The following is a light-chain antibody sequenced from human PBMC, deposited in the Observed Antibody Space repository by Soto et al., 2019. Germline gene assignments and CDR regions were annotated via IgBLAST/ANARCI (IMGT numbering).Light chain of an antibody. J-gene: IGKJ1*01. CDR2: EAS. CDR1: ESISNW. Sequence: DIQMTQSPSTLSASVGDRVTITCRASESISNWLAWYQQKPGKAPKVLIYEASSLESGVPSRFSGSGSGAEFTLTISSLQPDDFATCYCQQYNSYPWTFGHGTKVEIK. V-gene: IGKV1-5*03. CDR3: QQYNSYPWT.